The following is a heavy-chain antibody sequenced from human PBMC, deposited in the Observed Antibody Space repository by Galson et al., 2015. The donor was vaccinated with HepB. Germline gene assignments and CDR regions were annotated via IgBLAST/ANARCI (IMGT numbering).Heavy chain of an antibody. D-gene: IGHD1-1*01. CDR3: ARSLEMGLNRFDP. V-gene: IGHV1-69*06. J-gene: IGHJ5*02. CDR1: GGTFSSYA. Sequence: SVKVSCKASGGTFSSYAISWVRQAPGQGLEWMGGIIPIFGTANYAQKFQGRVTITADKSTSTAYMELSSLRSEDTAVYYCARSLEMGLNRFDPWGQGTMVTVSS. CDR2: IIPIFGTA.